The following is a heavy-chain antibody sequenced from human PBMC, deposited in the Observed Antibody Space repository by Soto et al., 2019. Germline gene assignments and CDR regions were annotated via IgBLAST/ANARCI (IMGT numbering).Heavy chain of an antibody. CDR2: ISYDGSDK. V-gene: IGHV3-30-3*01. Sequence: GGSLRLSCAASGFTFSSYAVHWVRQAPGKGLDWVAVISYDGSDKYYADSVKGRFTISRDNSKNTLYLQMSSLRDEDTAVYYCARLPWADYGGIFDPWGQGTLVTVSS. CDR3: ARLPWADYGGIFDP. J-gene: IGHJ5*02. D-gene: IGHD4-17*01. CDR1: GFTFSSYA.